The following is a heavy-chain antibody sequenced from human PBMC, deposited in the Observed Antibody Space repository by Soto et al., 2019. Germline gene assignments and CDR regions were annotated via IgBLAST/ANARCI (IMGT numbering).Heavy chain of an antibody. D-gene: IGHD2-2*01. CDR1: VYTFTSYG. Sequence: ASVKVSCKASVYTFTSYGISWVRQAPGQGLEWMGWISAYNGNTNYAQKLQGRVTMTTDTSTSTAYMELRSLRSDDTAVYYCARDIVVVPAAISSYYYYGMDVWGQGTTVTVSS. CDR3: ARDIVVVPAAISSYYYYGMDV. J-gene: IGHJ6*02. V-gene: IGHV1-18*01. CDR2: ISAYNGNT.